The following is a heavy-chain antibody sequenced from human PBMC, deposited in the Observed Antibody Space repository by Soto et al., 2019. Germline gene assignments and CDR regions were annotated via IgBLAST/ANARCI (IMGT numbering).Heavy chain of an antibody. J-gene: IGHJ6*02. Sequence: SETLSLTCTVSGGSISGYYWSWIRQPPGKGLERIGNVYYSGGAKYNPSVKRRVSISVDTSKNQFSLNLSSVTAADTAVYYCTRDGDGRMTTNPYYYYGMDVWGPGITVTVSS. CDR3: TRDGDGRMTTNPYYYYGMDV. D-gene: IGHD2-21*02. CDR1: GGSISGYY. CDR2: VYYSGGA. V-gene: IGHV4-59*01.